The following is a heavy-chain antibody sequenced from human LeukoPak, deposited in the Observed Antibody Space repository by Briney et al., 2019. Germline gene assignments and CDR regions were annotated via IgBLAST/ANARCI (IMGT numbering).Heavy chain of an antibody. CDR2: INHSGST. V-gene: IGHV4-34*01. CDR3: ARAYSDVSYNYWYFVL. CDR1: GGSFSGYY. D-gene: IGHD1-26*01. Sequence: SETLSLTCAVYGGSFSGYYWSWIRQPPGKGLEWIGEINHSGSTNYNPSLKSRVTISVDTSKNQFSLKLTSVTAADAAVYFCARAYSDVSYNYWYFVLWGRGTLVTVSS. J-gene: IGHJ2*01.